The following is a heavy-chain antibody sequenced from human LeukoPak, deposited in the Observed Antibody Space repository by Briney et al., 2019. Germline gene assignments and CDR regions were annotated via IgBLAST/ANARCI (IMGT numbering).Heavy chain of an antibody. CDR1: GGSIISYY. D-gene: IGHD6-6*01. V-gene: IGHV4-59*01. J-gene: IGHJ4*02. CDR2: IYYSGST. CDR3: ARAGYSSSSTDYFDY. Sequence: SETLSLTCTVSGGSIISYYWSWIRQPPGKGLEWIGYIYYSGSTNYNPSLKSRVTISVDTSKNQFSLKLSSVTAADTAVYYCARAGYSSSSTDYFDYWGQGTLVTVSS.